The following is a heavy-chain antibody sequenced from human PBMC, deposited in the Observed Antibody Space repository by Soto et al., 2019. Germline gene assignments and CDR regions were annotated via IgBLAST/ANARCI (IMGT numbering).Heavy chain of an antibody. Sequence: GGSLRLSCAASGFKFSNYAMSWVRQAPGKGLEWVSLISATGGGTYYADSVKGRFTISRDNSHNTLYLQVHSLTAEDTAVYYCAKDRRARGHSPSYFSFWGQGA. J-gene: IGHJ4*02. D-gene: IGHD2-15*01. CDR1: GFKFSNYA. V-gene: IGHV3-23*01. CDR2: ISATGGGT. CDR3: AKDRRARGHSPSYFSF.